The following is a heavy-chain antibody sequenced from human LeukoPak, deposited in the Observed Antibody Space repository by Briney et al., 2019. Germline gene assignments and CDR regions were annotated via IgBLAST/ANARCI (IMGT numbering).Heavy chain of an antibody. CDR3: ARQGGSGTFGAFNV. CDR1: GYSFNNYW. V-gene: IGHV5-51*01. J-gene: IGHJ3*01. D-gene: IGHD3-10*01. Sequence: PGESLKISCQGSGYSFNNYWIGWMRQMPGNGLEWMGIIHPDDSDIRYSPSFQGLVTISADMSISTAYLQWSGLKASDTAKYYCARQGGSGTFGAFNVWGQGTMVTVSS. CDR2: IHPDDSDI.